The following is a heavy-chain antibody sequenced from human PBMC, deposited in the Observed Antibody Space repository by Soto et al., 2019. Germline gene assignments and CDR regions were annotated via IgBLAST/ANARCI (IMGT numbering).Heavy chain of an antibody. Sequence: EVQLLEYGGGLVRPGGSLRLYCAASGLTFSSYSMNWMRQAPGKGLEWVSSISSSSSYIYYADSVKGRFTIARDNAKNAPYLQMNGPGAEDTAVYYCASEGNWFDPWGQGTLVTVSS. CDR3: ASEGNWFDP. J-gene: IGHJ5*02. CDR1: GLTFSSYS. CDR2: ISSSSSYI. V-gene: IGHV3-21*01.